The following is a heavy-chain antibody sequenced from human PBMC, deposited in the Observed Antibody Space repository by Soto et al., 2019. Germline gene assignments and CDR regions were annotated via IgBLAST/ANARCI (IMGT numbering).Heavy chain of an antibody. CDR2: INPGAGST. V-gene: IGHV1-46*03. D-gene: IGHD3-3*01. Sequence: ASVKVSCKASGYTFTSYFLHWVRQAPGKGLEWMGIINPGAGSTTYAQNFQGRVTMTSDTSTSTVFMELSSLRSDDTALYYCARGTVNTVLDGPLDYLGQGSLVTVSS. CDR3: ARGTVNTVLDGPLDY. J-gene: IGHJ4*02. CDR1: GYTFTSYF.